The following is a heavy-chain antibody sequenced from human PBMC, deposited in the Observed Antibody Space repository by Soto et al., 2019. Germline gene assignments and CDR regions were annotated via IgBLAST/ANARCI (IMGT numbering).Heavy chain of an antibody. D-gene: IGHD6-13*01. Sequence: QLQLQESGPGLVKPSETLSLTCTVSGGSISSSSYYWGWIRQPPGKGLEGIGSIYYSGSTYYNPPLKSRVTISVDTSKNQCSLKLSSVTAADTAVYYCARHQSHSSSYVDPWGQGTLVTVSS. CDR1: GGSISSSSYY. V-gene: IGHV4-39*01. CDR3: ARHQSHSSSYVDP. CDR2: IYYSGST. J-gene: IGHJ5*02.